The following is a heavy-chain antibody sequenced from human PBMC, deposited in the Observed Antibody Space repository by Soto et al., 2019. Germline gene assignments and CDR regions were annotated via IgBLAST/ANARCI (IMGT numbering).Heavy chain of an antibody. V-gene: IGHV3-23*01. CDR2: TTGGGGST. Sequence: GGSLRLSCTGSGFTFRTYAMAWVRQTPGKGLEWVSATTGGGGSTYHADSVKGRFTISRDNSQNTLYLQMDSLRAEDTAVYYCAKGSAIASPYYFDFWGQGTPVTSPQ. J-gene: IGHJ4*02. CDR1: GFTFRTYA. CDR3: AKGSAIASPYYFDF. D-gene: IGHD2-2*01.